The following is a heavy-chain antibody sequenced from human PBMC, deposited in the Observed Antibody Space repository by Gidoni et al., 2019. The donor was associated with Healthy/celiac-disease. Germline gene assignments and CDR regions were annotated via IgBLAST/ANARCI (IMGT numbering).Heavy chain of an antibody. CDR2: IYYSGST. CDR3: ARLPYYYYGMDV. CDR1: GGSISSSSYY. J-gene: IGHJ6*02. V-gene: IGHV4-39*01. Sequence: QLQLQESGPGLVKPSETLSLTCTVSGGSISSSSYYWGWIRQPPGKGLEWIGSIYYSGSTYYNPSLKSRVTISVDTSKNQFSLKLSSVTAADTAVYYCARLPYYYYGMDVWGQGTTVTVS.